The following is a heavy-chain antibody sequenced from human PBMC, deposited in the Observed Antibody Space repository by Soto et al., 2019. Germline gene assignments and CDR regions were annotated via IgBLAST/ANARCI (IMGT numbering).Heavy chain of an antibody. Sequence: SVKVSCKASGGTFSSYAISWVRQAPGQGLEWMGGIIPIFGTANYAQKFQGRVTITADESTSTAYMELSSLRSEDTAVYYCAREKWLDYYYYGMDVWGQGTTVTVSS. CDR3: AREKWLDYYYYGMDV. J-gene: IGHJ6*02. D-gene: IGHD5-12*01. V-gene: IGHV1-69*13. CDR1: GGTFSSYA. CDR2: IIPIFGTA.